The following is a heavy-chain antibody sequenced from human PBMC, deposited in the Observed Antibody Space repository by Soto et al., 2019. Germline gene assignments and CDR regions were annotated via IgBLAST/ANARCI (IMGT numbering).Heavy chain of an antibody. CDR2: ISYDGSNK. CDR3: AKEYSSSSRVPYYFDY. V-gene: IGHV3-30*18. D-gene: IGHD6-6*01. J-gene: IGHJ4*02. Sequence: PGGSLRLSCAASGFTFSSYGMHWVRQAPGKGLEWVAVISYDGSNKYYADSVKGRFTISRDNSKNTLYLQMNSLRAEDTAVYYCAKEYSSSSRVPYYFDYWGQGTLVTVSS. CDR1: GFTFSSYG.